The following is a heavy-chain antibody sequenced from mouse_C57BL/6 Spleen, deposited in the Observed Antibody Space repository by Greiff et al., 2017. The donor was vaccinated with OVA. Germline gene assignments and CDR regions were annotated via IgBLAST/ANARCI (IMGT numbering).Heavy chain of an antibody. V-gene: IGHV1-53*01. CDR1: GYTFTSSW. J-gene: IGHJ4*01. Sequence: QVQLQQPGTELVKPGASVKLSCKASGYTFTSSWMHWVKQRPGQGLEWIGNINPSNGGTNYNEKFKSKATLTVDKSSSTAYMQLSSLTSEDSAVYYCARRSTVVATGYYAMDYWGQGTSVTVSS. CDR3: ARRSTVVATGYYAMDY. CDR2: INPSNGGT. D-gene: IGHD1-1*01.